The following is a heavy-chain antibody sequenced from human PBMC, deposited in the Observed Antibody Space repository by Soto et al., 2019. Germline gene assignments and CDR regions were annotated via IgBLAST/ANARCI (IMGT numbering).Heavy chain of an antibody. CDR1: GFTFSSYG. J-gene: IGHJ6*02. D-gene: IGHD3-3*01. V-gene: IGHV3-30*18. Sequence: GGSLRLSCAASGFTFSSYGMHWVRQAPGKGLEWVAVISYDGSNKYYADSAKGRFTISRDNSKNTLYLQMNSLRAEDTAVYYCAKGRFLEWLLSVHGMDVWGQGTTVTVSS. CDR2: ISYDGSNK. CDR3: AKGRFLEWLLSVHGMDV.